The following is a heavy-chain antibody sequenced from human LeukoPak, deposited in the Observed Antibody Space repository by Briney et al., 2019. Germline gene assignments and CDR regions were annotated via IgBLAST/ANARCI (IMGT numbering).Heavy chain of an antibody. V-gene: IGHV3-53*01. D-gene: IGHD6-19*01. J-gene: IGHJ3*02. CDR2: IYSGGST. CDR3: ARPLSSSGWYLGAFDI. Sequence: GSLRLSCAASGFTVSSNYMSWVRQAPGKGLEWVSVIYSGGSTYYADSVKGQFTISRDNSKNTLYLQMNSLRAEDTAVYYCARPLSSSGWYLGAFDIWGQGTMVTVSS. CDR1: GFTVSSNY.